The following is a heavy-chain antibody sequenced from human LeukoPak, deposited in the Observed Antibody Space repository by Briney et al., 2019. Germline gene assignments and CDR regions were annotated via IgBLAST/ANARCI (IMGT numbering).Heavy chain of an antibody. Sequence: PGGSLRLSCAASGFTFSSYGMHWVRQPPGKGLEWIGEIYHSGSTNYNPSLKSRVTISVDKSKNQFSLKLSSVTAADTAVYYCAVTYYDILTGLPLFDPWGQGTLVTVSS. D-gene: IGHD3-9*01. CDR1: GFTFSSYG. V-gene: IGHV4-4*02. J-gene: IGHJ5*02. CDR3: AVTYYDILTGLPLFDP. CDR2: IYHSGST.